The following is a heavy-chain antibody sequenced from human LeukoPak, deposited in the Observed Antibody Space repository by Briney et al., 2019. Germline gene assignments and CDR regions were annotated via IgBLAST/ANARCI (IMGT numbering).Heavy chain of an antibody. V-gene: IGHV4-39*07. Sequence: SETLSLTCTVSGGSISSSSYYWGWIRQPPGKGLEWIGSIYYSGSTYYNPSLKSRVTISVDTSKNQFSLKLSSVTAADTAVYYCARRYSSGYWRYDAFDIWGQGTMVTVSS. J-gene: IGHJ3*02. D-gene: IGHD3-22*01. CDR3: ARRYSSGYWRYDAFDI. CDR2: IYYSGST. CDR1: GGSISSSSYY.